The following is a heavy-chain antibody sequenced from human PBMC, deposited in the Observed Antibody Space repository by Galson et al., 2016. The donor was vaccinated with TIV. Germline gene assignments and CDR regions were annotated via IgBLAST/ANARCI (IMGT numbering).Heavy chain of an antibody. CDR1: GFTFSSYA. D-gene: IGHD3-22*01. CDR2: ISGGGGSS. V-gene: IGHV3-23*01. Sequence: SLRLSCAASGFTFSSYALTWVRQAPGKGLEWVSAISGGGGSSYYGDSVKGRFTISGDNSEKMLYLQMNSLRAEDTAVYYCAKVPSSGFSYYYGIDVWGQGTTVTVS. CDR3: AKVPSSGFSYYYGIDV. J-gene: IGHJ6*02.